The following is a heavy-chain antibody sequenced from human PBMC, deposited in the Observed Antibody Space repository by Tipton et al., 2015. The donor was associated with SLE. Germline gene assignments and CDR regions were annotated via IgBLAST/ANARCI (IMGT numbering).Heavy chain of an antibody. Sequence: QVQLVQSGAEVKKPGSSVKVSCKASGGTFSSYSIGWVRQAPGQGLEWMGGIIPIFGTIHYAQKFQDRVTMTADKSTRTMYMELSSLSSEDTAVYYCARGKGGRDGNNYIGYLDYWGQGTLVTVSS. J-gene: IGHJ4*02. CDR2: IIPIFGTI. D-gene: IGHD5-24*01. CDR1: GGTFSSYS. V-gene: IGHV1-69*06. CDR3: ARGKGGRDGNNYIGYLDY.